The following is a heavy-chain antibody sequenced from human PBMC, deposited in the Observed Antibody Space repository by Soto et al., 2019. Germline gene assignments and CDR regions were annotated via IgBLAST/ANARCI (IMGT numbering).Heavy chain of an antibody. CDR2: IYYSGST. V-gene: IGHV4-59*01. CDR1: GGSISSYY. D-gene: IGHD6-13*01. CDR3: ARVSPGAAAGYPIDY. J-gene: IGHJ4*02. Sequence: PSETLSLTCTVSGGSISSYYWSWIRQPPGKGLEWIGYIYYSGSTNYNPSLKSRVTISVDTSKNQFSLKLSSVTAADTAVYYCARVSPGAAAGYPIDYWGQGTLVTVSS.